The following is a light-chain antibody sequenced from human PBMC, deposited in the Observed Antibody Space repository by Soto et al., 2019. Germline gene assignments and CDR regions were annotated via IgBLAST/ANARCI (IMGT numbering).Light chain of an antibody. CDR1: QSVSSS. Sequence: EIVLTQSPATLSLSPVERATLSCRASQSVSSSLAWYQQKSGQAPRLLIYDVSNRAPGIPARFSGSGSGTDFTLTISSLEPEDFAVYYCQQRSNWPLTFGQGTRLENK. CDR2: DVS. CDR3: QQRSNWPLT. V-gene: IGKV3-11*01. J-gene: IGKJ5*01.